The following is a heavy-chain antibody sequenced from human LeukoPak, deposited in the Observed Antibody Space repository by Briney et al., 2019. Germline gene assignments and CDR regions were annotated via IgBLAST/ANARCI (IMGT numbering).Heavy chain of an antibody. D-gene: IGHD3-3*01. CDR3: VRLAGHFLMDSYYYMDV. V-gene: IGHV4-39*01. CDR2: IDYSLNT. Sequence: SETLSLTCSVSGGSISTNNYYWGWIRQPPGKGLESIGSIDYSLNTYYNPSLKSRVTISVDTSKNHFSLRLSSVTAADTAVFYCVRLAGHFLMDSYYYMDVWGKGTTVTVSS. J-gene: IGHJ6*03. CDR1: GGSISTNNYY.